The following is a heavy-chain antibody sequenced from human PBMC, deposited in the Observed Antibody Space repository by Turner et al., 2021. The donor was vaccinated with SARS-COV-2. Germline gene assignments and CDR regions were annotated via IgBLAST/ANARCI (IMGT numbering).Heavy chain of an antibody. CDR2: VDNDGVTT. D-gene: IGHD2-15*01. CDR3: AKARTICGGNACNQGFDS. Sequence: EVQLLESGGGLVQPGGSLRLSCAASGFTFSTFAISWVRQAPGKGLEWVATVDNDGVTTYYADAMGGRFTISRDNSKNTVHLQMNSLRADDTAVYYYAKARTICGGNACNQGFDSWGQGTLVTVSS. J-gene: IGHJ4*02. V-gene: IGHV3-23*05. CDR1: GFTFSTFA.